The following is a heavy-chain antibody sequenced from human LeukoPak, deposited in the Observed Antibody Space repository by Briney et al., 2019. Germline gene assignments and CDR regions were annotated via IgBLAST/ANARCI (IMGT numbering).Heavy chain of an antibody. D-gene: IGHD2-15*01. CDR2: IYSGGST. J-gene: IGHJ4*02. CDR1: GFTVSSNY. Sequence: GGSLRLSCAASGFTVSSNYMSWVRQAPGKGLEWVSVIYSGGSTYYADSVKGRFTISRDNSKNTLYLQMNSLRAEDTAVYYCAKAASTDPLFDYWGQGTLVTVSS. V-gene: IGHV3-53*05. CDR3: AKAASTDPLFDY.